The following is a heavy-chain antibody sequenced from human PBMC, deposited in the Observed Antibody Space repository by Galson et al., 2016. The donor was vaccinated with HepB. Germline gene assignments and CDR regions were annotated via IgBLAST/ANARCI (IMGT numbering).Heavy chain of an antibody. CDR1: GYTFTSYA. Sequence: SVKVSCKASGYTFTSYAMHWVRQAPGQRLEWMGWINAGNGNTRYSQKFQGRVTITRDTSARTAHMELSSLRSEDTAVYYCARCCSSTSCHGGMDAWGQGTTVTVSS. CDR3: ARCCSSTSCHGGMDA. CDR2: INAGNGNT. J-gene: IGHJ6*02. V-gene: IGHV1-3*01. D-gene: IGHD2-2*01.